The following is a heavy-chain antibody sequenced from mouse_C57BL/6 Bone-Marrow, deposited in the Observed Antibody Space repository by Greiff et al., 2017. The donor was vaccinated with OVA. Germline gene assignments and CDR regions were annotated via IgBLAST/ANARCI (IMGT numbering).Heavy chain of an antibody. J-gene: IGHJ4*01. D-gene: IGHD1-1*01. V-gene: IGHV1-4*01. CDR2: INPSSGYT. CDR1: GYTFTSYT. CDR3: ARIFLYYGSSYPYYYAMDY. Sequence: QVQLQQSGAELARPGASVKMSCKASGYTFTSYTMHWVKQRPGQGLEWIGYINPSSGYTKYNQKFKDKATLTADKSSSTAYMQLSSLTSEDSAVYYCARIFLYYGSSYPYYYAMDYWGQGTSVTVSS.